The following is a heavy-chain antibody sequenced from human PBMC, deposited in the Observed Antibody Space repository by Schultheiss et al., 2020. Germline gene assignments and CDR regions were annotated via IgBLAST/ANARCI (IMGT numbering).Heavy chain of an antibody. CDR2: INHSGST. D-gene: IGHD1-26*01. V-gene: IGHV4-39*07. CDR1: GGSISSSSYY. J-gene: IGHJ4*02. Sequence: TETLSLTCTVSGGSISSSSYYWGWIRQPPGKGLEWIGEINHSGSTNYNPSLKSRVTISVDTSKNQFSLKLSSVTAADTAVYYCARVGATFDYWGQGTLVTVSS. CDR3: ARVGATFDY.